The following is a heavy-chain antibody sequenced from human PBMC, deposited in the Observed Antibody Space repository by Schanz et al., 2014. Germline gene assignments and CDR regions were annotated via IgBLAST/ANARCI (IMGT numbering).Heavy chain of an antibody. CDR2: IGYDGSEK. CDR1: GFTFISYD. CDR3: ARDGDFDY. V-gene: IGHV3-33*01. J-gene: IGHJ4*02. Sequence: QAQLVESGGGVVQPGRSLRLSCVASGFTFISYDIHWVRQAPGKGLEWVANIGYDGSEKYYVDSVKGRFTISRDNSKNTLFLQMSSLRAEDTAVYYCARDGDFDYWGQGTLVTVSS.